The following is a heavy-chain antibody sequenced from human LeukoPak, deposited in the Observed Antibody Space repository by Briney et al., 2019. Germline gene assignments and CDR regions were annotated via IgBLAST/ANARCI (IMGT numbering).Heavy chain of an antibody. CDR3: AKGSGTYVPSAFDI. CDR1: GFTFSKAW. D-gene: IGHD1-26*01. J-gene: IGHJ3*02. Sequence: PGGSLRLSCAASGFTFSKAWMAWVRQAPGKGLEWVSGISGGSDSTYYADSVKGRFTVSRDNSKNTLYLQMNTLRAEDTAVHYCAKGSGTYVPSAFDIWGQGTMVTVSS. V-gene: IGHV3-23*01. CDR2: ISGGSDST.